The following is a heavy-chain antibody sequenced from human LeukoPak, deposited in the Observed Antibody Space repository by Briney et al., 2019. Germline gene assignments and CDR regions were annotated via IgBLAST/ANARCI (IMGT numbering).Heavy chain of an antibody. CDR2: VNPSAGST. CDR1: GYTFTTYY. Sequence: GASLKVSCKTSGYTFTTYYMHWVRQAPGQGLEWMGLVNPSAGSTTYAHKFQGRVSMTRDLSTCTVYMELSSLRSDDTAMYYCATLGRPARAWGDAVGMWGQGTMVTVSS. D-gene: IGHD6-6*01. V-gene: IGHV1-46*01. J-gene: IGHJ3*02. CDR3: ATLGRPARAWGDAVGM.